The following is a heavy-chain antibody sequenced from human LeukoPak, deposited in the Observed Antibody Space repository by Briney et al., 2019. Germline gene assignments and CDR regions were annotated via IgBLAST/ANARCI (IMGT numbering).Heavy chain of an antibody. J-gene: IGHJ4*02. CDR1: GFTFSSYE. CDR2: ISSSGSTI. V-gene: IGHV3-48*03. CDR3: ARAGVGGDFWSGYSAQFDY. D-gene: IGHD3-3*01. Sequence: GGSLRLSCAASGFTFSSYEMNWVRQAPGKGLEWVSYISSSGSTIYYADSVKGRFTISRDNAKNSLYLQMNSLRAEDTAVYYCARAGVGGDFWSGYSAQFDYWAREPWSPSPQ.